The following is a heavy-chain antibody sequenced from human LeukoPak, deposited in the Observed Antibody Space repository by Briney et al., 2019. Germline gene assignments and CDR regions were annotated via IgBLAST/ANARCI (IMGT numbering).Heavy chain of an antibody. CDR1: GGSISSYY. D-gene: IGHD1-14*01. V-gene: IGHV4-59*01. J-gene: IGHJ4*02. Sequence: SETLSLTCTVSGGSISSYYWSWIRQPPGKGLEWIGYIYYSGSTNYNPSLKSQVTISVDTSKNQFSLKLSSVTAADTAVYYCARDTDGTLFDYWGQGTLVTVSS. CDR3: ARDTDGTLFDY. CDR2: IYYSGST.